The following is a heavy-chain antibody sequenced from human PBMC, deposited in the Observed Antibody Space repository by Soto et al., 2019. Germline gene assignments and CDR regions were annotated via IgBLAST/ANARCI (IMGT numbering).Heavy chain of an antibody. CDR2: ISAYNGNT. CDR3: GREGEAAGNCHYSYYYMAV. J-gene: IGHJ6*03. D-gene: IGHD6-13*01. V-gene: IGHV1-18*01. Sequence: QVQLVQSGAEVKKPGASVKVSCKASGYTFTSYGISWVRQAPGQGLEWMGWISAYNGNTNYAQKLQGRVTMTTDTSRRTAKMERRSRRSADTAVYYCGREGEAAGNCHYSYYYMAVGGKGTTVTVSS. CDR1: GYTFTSYG.